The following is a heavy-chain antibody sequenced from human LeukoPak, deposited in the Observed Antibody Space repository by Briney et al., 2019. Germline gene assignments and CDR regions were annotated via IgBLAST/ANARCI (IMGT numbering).Heavy chain of an antibody. D-gene: IGHD6-13*01. Sequence: GGSLGLSCAASGFTFSNYGMHWVRQAPGKGLEWVALISYDGSNKYFADSVKGRFTISRDNSKNTLYLQMHSLRAEDTAVYYCAKDNVAAAGRYFDYWGQGTLVTVSS. CDR1: GFTFSNYG. CDR2: ISYDGSNK. CDR3: AKDNVAAAGRYFDY. V-gene: IGHV3-30*18. J-gene: IGHJ4*02.